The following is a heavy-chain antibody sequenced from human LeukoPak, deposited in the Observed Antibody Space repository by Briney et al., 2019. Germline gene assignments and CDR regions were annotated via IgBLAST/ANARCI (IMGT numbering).Heavy chain of an antibody. CDR3: ARKYSSSVDV. CDR1: GGSISGGGYY. D-gene: IGHD6-6*01. CDR2: IYHSGST. J-gene: IGHJ6*04. V-gene: IGHV4-30-2*01. Sequence: PSQTLSLTCTVSGGSISGGGYYWSWIRQPPGKGLEWIGYIYHSGSTYYHPSLKSRVTISVDRSKNQFSLKLSSVTAADTAVYYCARKYSSSVDVWGKGTTVTVSS.